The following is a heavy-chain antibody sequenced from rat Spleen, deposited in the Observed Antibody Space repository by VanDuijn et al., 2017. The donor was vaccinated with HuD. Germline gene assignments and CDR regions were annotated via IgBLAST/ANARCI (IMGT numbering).Heavy chain of an antibody. CDR2: ISRSGVNP. V-gene: IGHV5-25*01. CDR3: ARDWYSGGYFDY. J-gene: IGHJ2*01. CDR1: GFTFSNYY. D-gene: IGHD1-1*01. Sequence: EVQMVESGGGLVKPGRSLKLSCAASGFTFSNYYMAWVRQAPTKGLEWVASISRSGVNPYYPDSVRGRFTISRDNAKSTLYLQMDSLRSEDTATYYCARDWYSGGYFDYWGQGVMVTVSS.